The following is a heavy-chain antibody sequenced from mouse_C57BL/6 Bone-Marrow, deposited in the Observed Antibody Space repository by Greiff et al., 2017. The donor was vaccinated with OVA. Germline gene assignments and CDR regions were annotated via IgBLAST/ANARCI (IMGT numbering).Heavy chain of an antibody. CDR2: IDPSDSYT. Sequence: QVQLQQSGAELVRPGTSVKLSCKASGYTFTSYWMHWVKQRPGQGLEWIGVIDPSDSYTNYNQKFKGKATLTVDTSSSTAYMQLSSLTSEDSAVYYCARRNTKAWFAYWGQGTLVTVSA. CDR3: ARRNTKAWFAY. J-gene: IGHJ3*01. CDR1: GYTFTSYW. D-gene: IGHD5-2*01. V-gene: IGHV1-59*01.